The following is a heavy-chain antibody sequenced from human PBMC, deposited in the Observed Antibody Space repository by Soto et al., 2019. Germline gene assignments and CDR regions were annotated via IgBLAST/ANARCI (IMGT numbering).Heavy chain of an antibody. CDR3: ARDGLAELRFSWFDP. CDR2: IYPGDSDT. V-gene: IGHV5-51*01. Sequence: GESLKISCKGSGYSFTSYWIGWVRQMPGKGLEWMGIIYPGDSDTRYSPSFQGQVTISADKSISTAYLQWSSLKASDTAMYYCARDGLAELRFSWFDPWGQGTLVTVSS. D-gene: IGHD5-12*01. CDR1: GYSFTSYW. J-gene: IGHJ5*02.